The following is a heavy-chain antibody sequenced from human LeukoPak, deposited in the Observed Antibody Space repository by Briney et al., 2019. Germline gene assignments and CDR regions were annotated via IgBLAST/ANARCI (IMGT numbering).Heavy chain of an antibody. CDR3: ARGPITARNYYFDY. V-gene: IGHV1-8*03. D-gene: IGHD5-12*01. CDR2: MNPNSGNT. J-gene: IGHJ4*02. Sequence: GASVKVSCKASGYTFTSYDINWVRQATGQGLEWMGWMNPNSGNTGYAQKFQGRVTITRNTSISTAYMELSSLRSEDTAVYYCARGPITARNYYFDYWGQGTLVTVSS. CDR1: GYTFTSYD.